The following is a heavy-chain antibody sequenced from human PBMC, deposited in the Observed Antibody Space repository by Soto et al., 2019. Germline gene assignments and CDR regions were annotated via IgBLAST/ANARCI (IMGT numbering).Heavy chain of an antibody. Sequence: GGSLRLSCAASGFTFSDYYMSWIRQAPGKGLEWVSYISSSGSTIYYADSVKGRFTISRDNAKNSLYLQMNSLRAEDTAVYYCARGMDFDWLLFEPYYFDYWGQGTLVTVSS. D-gene: IGHD3-9*01. CDR1: GFTFSDYY. CDR3: ARGMDFDWLLFEPYYFDY. CDR2: ISSSGSTI. V-gene: IGHV3-11*01. J-gene: IGHJ4*02.